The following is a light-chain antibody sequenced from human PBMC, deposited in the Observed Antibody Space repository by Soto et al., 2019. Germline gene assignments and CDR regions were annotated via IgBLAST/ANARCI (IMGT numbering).Light chain of an antibody. V-gene: IGKV1-39*01. CDR2: AAS. Sequence: DIQMTQSPSSLSASVGDRVTITCRAIQSISSYLNWYQQKPGKAPKLLIYAASSLQSGVPSRFSGSGSGTDFTLTISSLQPEDIATYYCQQYDNLPLTFGGGTKVDIK. CDR3: QQYDNLPLT. CDR1: QSISSY. J-gene: IGKJ4*01.